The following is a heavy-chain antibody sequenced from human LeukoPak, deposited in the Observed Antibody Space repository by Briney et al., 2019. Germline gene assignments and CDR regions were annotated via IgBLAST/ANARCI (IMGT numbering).Heavy chain of an antibody. D-gene: IGHD2-2*01. CDR1: GFMFDDYG. V-gene: IGHV3-9*03. CDR3: AKAGCSSIRCYVNY. CDR2: ISYNSSSI. J-gene: IGHJ4*02. Sequence: PGRSLRLSCAASGFMFDDYGMHWVRQVPGKGLEWVASISYNSSSIAYADSVKGRFTISRDNAKNSLYLQMNSLRVEDMALYHCAKAGCSSIRCYVNYWGQGTLVTVSS.